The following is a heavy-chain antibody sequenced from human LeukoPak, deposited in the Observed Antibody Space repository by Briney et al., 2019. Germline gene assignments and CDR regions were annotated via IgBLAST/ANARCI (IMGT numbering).Heavy chain of an antibody. J-gene: IGHJ4*02. CDR1: GFTFSNYW. Sequence: GGSLRLSCASSGFTFSNYWMSWVRQAPGKGLEWVANINEDGGEKYYVDSVKGRFTISRDNAKNSLYLRMSSLRAEDTAVYYCVRAIRGTTDYWGQGTLVTVSS. D-gene: IGHD2-2*01. CDR3: VRAIRGTTDY. V-gene: IGHV3-7*01. CDR2: INEDGGEK.